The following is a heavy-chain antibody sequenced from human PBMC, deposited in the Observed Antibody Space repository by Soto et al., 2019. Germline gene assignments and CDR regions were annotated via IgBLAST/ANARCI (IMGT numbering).Heavy chain of an antibody. CDR1: GASISHYY. J-gene: IGHJ4*02. D-gene: IGHD4-17*01. Sequence: QVQLQESGPGLVKPSATLSLTCTVYGASISHYYWNWVRQPPGRGLEWIGYIHDSGSTDYNPSLKTRVTISADGSKNQFYLKVTSVTAADTAVYYCATGADQTKVGYWGQGALVTVSS. CDR3: ATGADQTKVGY. V-gene: IGHV4-59*01. CDR2: IHDSGST.